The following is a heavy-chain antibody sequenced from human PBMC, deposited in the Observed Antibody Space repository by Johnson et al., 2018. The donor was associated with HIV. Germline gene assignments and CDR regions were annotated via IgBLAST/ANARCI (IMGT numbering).Heavy chain of an antibody. CDR2: ISWNSGSI. CDR1: GFTFDDYA. Sequence: VESGGGLVQPGRSLRLSCAASGFTFDDYAMHWVRQAPGKGLEWVSGISWNSGSIGYADSVKGRFTISRDNAKNSLYLQMNSLRAEDTAVYYCARRGLANAFDIWGQGTMVTVSS. D-gene: IGHD3-10*01. CDR3: ARRGLANAFDI. V-gene: IGHV3-9*01. J-gene: IGHJ3*02.